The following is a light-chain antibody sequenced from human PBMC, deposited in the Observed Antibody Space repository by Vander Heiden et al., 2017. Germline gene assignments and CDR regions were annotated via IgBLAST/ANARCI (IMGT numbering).Light chain of an antibody. CDR3: NSRDSSDNHLV. J-gene: IGLJ2*01. Sequence: SSELTQDPAVSVALGQTVRITCQGDSLRSYYASWYQQKPGQAPVLVIYGKNNRPSGIPDRFSGSSSGNTASLTTTGAQAEDEADYYCNSRDSSDNHLVFGGGTKLTVL. CDR1: SLRSYY. V-gene: IGLV3-19*01. CDR2: GKN.